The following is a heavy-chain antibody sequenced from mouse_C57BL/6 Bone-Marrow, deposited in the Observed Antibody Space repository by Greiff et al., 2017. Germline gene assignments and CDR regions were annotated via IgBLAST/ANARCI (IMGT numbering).Heavy chain of an antibody. J-gene: IGHJ1*03. CDR2: IYPGDGDT. D-gene: IGHD1-1*01. Sequence: VQLQQSGPELVKPGASVKISCKASGYAFSSSWMNWVKQRPGKGLEWIGRIYPGDGDTNYNGKFKGKATLTADKSSSTAYMQLSSLTSEYSAVYFCARCPTVVATPYWYFDDWGKGTTVTVSS. CDR3: ARCPTVVATPYWYFDD. V-gene: IGHV1-82*01. CDR1: GYAFSSSW.